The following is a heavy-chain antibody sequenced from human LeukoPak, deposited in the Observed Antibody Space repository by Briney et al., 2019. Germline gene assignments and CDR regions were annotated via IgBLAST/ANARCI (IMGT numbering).Heavy chain of an antibody. CDR3: ARFLKGSGWFDP. V-gene: IGHV4-39*01. CDR2: ISYGGST. D-gene: IGHD6-25*01. J-gene: IGHJ5*02. CDR1: GGSISSSSYY. Sequence: SETLSLTCTVSGGSISSSSYYWGWIRQPPGKGLEWIGRISYGGSTYYNPSLKSRVTMSVDTSKNQFSLRLNSVTAADTAVYYCARFLKGSGWFDPWGQGTLVTVS.